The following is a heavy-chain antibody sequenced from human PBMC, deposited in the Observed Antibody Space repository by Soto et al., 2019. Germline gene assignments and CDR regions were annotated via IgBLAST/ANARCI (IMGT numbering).Heavy chain of an antibody. CDR3: AKSHYYEDYYMDV. CDR2: ISWNSGSI. CDR1: GFTFDDYA. J-gene: IGHJ6*03. Sequence: SLRLSCAASGFTFDDYAMHWVRQAPGKGLEWVSGISWNSGSIGYADSVKGRFTISRDNAKNSLYLQMNSLRAEDTALYYCAKSHYYEDYYMDVWGKGTTVTVSS. V-gene: IGHV3-9*01. D-gene: IGHD3-22*01.